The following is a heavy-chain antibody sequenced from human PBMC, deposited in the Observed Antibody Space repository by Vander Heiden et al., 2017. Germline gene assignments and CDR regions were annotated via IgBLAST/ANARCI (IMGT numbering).Heavy chain of an antibody. CDR3: ARELVVPAAMGGMGYYYGMDV. CDR1: GGPFSSYA. J-gene: IGHJ6*02. CDR2: IIPIFGTA. V-gene: IGHV1-69*01. D-gene: IGHD2-2*01. Sequence: QVQLVQSGAEVKKPGSSVKVSCKASGGPFSSYAISWVRQAPGQGLEWMGGIIPIFGTANDAQKFQGRVTITADESTSTAYMELSSLRSEDTAVYYCARELVVPAAMGGMGYYYGMDVWGQGTTVTVSS.